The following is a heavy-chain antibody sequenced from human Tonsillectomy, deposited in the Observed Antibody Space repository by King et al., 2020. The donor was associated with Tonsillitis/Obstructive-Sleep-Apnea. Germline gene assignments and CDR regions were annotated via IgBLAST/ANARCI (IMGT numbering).Heavy chain of an antibody. CDR2: IYPGDSDT. CDR1: GYSFTSYW. J-gene: IGHJ4*02. D-gene: IGHD2-15*01. V-gene: IGHV5-51*01. CDR3: ARPRCSGGSCYSSSIDY. Sequence: QLVQSGAEVKKPGASLKISCKGSGYSFTSYWIGWVRQMPGKGLEWMGLIYPGDSDTRYSPSFQGQVTISADKSISTAYLQWSSLKASDTAMYYCARPRCSGGSCYSSSIDYWGQGTLVTVSS.